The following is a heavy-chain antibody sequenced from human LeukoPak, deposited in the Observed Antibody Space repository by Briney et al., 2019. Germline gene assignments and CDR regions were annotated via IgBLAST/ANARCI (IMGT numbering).Heavy chain of an antibody. CDR3: ARLHHPSFLSFRSRAYWFDP. J-gene: IGHJ5*02. Sequence: KPSQTLSLTCTVSGGSISSGSYYWSWIRQPAGKGLEWIGRIYTSGSTDYNPSLKSRVTISVDTSKNQFSLKLSSVTAADTAVYYCARLHHPSFLSFRSRAYWFDPWGQGTLVTVSS. CDR1: GGSISSGSYY. V-gene: IGHV4-61*02. CDR2: IYTSGST. D-gene: IGHD3-3*02.